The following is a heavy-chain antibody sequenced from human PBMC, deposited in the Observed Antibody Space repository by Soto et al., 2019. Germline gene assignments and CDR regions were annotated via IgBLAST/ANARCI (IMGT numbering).Heavy chain of an antibody. Sequence: SRTLSLTCAISADSVSSNSAAWNWIRQSPSRGLEWLGRTYYRSKWYNDYAVSVKSRITINPDTSKNQFSLQLNSVTPEDTAVYYCARGPHFYYGMDVWGQGTTVTVPS. V-gene: IGHV6-1*01. CDR3: ARGPHFYYGMDV. CDR2: TYYRSKWYN. CDR1: ADSVSSNSAA. J-gene: IGHJ6*02.